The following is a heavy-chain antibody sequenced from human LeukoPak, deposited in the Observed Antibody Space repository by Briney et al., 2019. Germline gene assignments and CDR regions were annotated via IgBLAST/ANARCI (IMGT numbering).Heavy chain of an antibody. CDR1: GFTFDDYG. D-gene: IGHD4-17*01. Sequence: GGSLRLSCAASGFTFDDYGMSWVRQAPGKGLEWVSVIYSGGSTYYADSVKGRFTISRDNSKNTLYLQMNSLRAEDTAVYYCARDFPLRQERAFDIWGQGTMVTVSS. V-gene: IGHV3-53*01. J-gene: IGHJ3*02. CDR2: IYSGGST. CDR3: ARDFPLRQERAFDI.